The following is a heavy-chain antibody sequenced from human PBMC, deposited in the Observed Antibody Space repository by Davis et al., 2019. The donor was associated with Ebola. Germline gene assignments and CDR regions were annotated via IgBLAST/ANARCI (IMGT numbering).Heavy chain of an antibody. CDR2: IYYSGST. Sequence: SETLSLTCTVSGGSINNYYWSWIRQPPGKGLEWLGYIYYSGSTKYNPSLKSRVTISVDTYKNHFSLKLNSVTAADTAVYYCARARGMYSWIDDWGQGTLVTASS. V-gene: IGHV4-59*01. J-gene: IGHJ4*02. D-gene: IGHD2-8*02. CDR1: GGSINNYY. CDR3: ARARGMYSWIDD.